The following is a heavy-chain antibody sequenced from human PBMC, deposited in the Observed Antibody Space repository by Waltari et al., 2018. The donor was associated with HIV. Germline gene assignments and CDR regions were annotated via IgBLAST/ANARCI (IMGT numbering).Heavy chain of an antibody. CDR2: INHSGST. CDR3: ARDTTSYYYFDY. V-gene: IGHV4-34*01. D-gene: IGHD3-9*01. CDR1: AAPFSGYY. J-gene: IGHJ4*02. Sequence: QVQLQQWGAGLLKPSATLSLTCAVYAAPFSGYYWSWIRQPPGKGREWIGAINHSGSTNYNPSLKSRVTISVDTSKNQFSRKLSSVTAADTAVYYCARDTTSYYYFDYWGQGTLVTVSS.